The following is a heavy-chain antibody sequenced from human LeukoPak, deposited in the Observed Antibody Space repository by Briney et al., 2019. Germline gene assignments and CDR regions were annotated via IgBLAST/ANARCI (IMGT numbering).Heavy chain of an antibody. V-gene: IGHV3-33*01. Sequence: GRSLRLSCAASGFTFSNFGMHWVRQAPGKGLQWVALIWNDGSNQYYADSVKGRFTISRDSSKNPLYLQMNSLRAEDTAIYYCARDRATVYFDYWGQGTLVTVSS. CDR2: IWNDGSNQ. CDR1: GFTFSNFG. D-gene: IGHD4-17*01. J-gene: IGHJ4*02. CDR3: ARDRATVYFDY.